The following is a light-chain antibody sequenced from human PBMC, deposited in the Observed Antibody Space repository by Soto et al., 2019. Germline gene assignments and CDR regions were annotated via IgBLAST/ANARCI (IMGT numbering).Light chain of an antibody. CDR1: QSISSY. Sequence: DIQMTQFTSSLSASLGDQFSSTGRASQSISSYLNWYQQKPGKANKLLIYAASSLQSGVPSRFSGSGSGTDFTLTISSLQPEDFATYYCQQSYSTLITFGPGTRLEIK. J-gene: IGKJ5*01. V-gene: IGKV1-39*01. CDR2: AAS. CDR3: QQSYSTLIT.